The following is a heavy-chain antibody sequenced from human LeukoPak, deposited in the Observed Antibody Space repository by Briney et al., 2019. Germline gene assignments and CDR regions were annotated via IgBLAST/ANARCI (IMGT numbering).Heavy chain of an antibody. Sequence: PRASVKVSCKASGYTFTSYYMHWVRQAPGQGLEWMGIINPSGGSTSYAQKFQGRVTMTEDTSTDTAYMELSSLRSEDTAVYYCATPRPMMVRGVMEFDYWGQGTLVTVSS. J-gene: IGHJ4*02. CDR1: GYTFTSYY. CDR3: ATPRPMMVRGVMEFDY. D-gene: IGHD3-10*01. CDR2: INPSGGST. V-gene: IGHV1-46*01.